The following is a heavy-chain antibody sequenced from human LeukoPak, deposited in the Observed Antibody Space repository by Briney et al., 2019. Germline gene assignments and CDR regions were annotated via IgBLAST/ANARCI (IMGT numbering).Heavy chain of an antibody. CDR2: IYTSGST. CDR3: ARDSEWQPIDY. V-gene: IGHV4-61*02. CDR1: GGSISSSSYY. D-gene: IGHD3-3*01. Sequence: TLSLTCTVSGGSISSSSYYWSWIRQPAGKGLEWIGRIYTSGSTNYNPSLKSRVTISVDTSKNQFSLKLSSVTAADTAVYYCARDSEWQPIDYWGQGTLVTVSS. J-gene: IGHJ4*02.